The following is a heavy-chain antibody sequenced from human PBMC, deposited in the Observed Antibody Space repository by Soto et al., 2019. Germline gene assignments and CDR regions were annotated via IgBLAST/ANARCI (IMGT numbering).Heavy chain of an antibody. CDR1: GFTFSSYG. Sequence: VQLVESGGGVVQPGRSLRLSCAASGFTFSSYGMHWVRQAPGKGLEWVAVIWYDGSNKYYADSVKGRFTISRDNSKNTLYLQMNSLRAEDTAVYYCARDRAKSGYYYYGMDVWGQGTTVTVSS. CDR2: IWYDGSNK. CDR3: ARDRAKSGYYYYGMDV. V-gene: IGHV3-33*01. J-gene: IGHJ6*02. D-gene: IGHD3-10*01.